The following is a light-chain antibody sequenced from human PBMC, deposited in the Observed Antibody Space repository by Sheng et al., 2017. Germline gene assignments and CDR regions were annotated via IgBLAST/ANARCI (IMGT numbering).Light chain of an antibody. CDR1: QGISSY. CDR3: LQYSDDWS. Sequence: DIQLTQSPSFLSASVGDRVTITCRASQGISSYLAWYQQKPGKAPKLLIYAASTLQSGVPSRFSGSVSGTEFTLTISSLQPEDFATYYCLQYSDDWSFGQGTKVENK. CDR2: AAS. V-gene: IGKV1-9*01. J-gene: IGKJ1*01.